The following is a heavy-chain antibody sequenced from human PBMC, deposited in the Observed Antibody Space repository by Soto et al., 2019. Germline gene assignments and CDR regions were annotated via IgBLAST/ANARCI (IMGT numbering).Heavy chain of an antibody. CDR1: GYTSTSYA. Sequence: ASVKVSFKAPGYTSTSYAIHWVRQAPGQRLEWMGWINAGNGNTKYSQKFQGRVTITRDTSASTAYMELSSLRSEDTAVYYCARDIAFDIWGQGTMVTVSS. CDR2: INAGNGNT. V-gene: IGHV1-3*01. J-gene: IGHJ3*02. CDR3: ARDIAFDI.